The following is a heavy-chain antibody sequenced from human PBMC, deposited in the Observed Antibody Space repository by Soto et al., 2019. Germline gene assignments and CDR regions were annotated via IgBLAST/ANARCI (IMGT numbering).Heavy chain of an antibody. CDR2: ISAYNGNT. J-gene: IGHJ3*02. CDR1: AYTFTSYG. V-gene: IGHV1-18*01. CDR3: ARDLGDAFDM. Sequence: QVQLVQSGAEVKKPGASVKVSCKASAYTFTSYGISWVRQAPGQGLEWMGWISAYNGNTHYARRLQGRVTMTTDTSTSTSYMELRRLRSDDTAVYYCARDLGDAFDMWGQGSMVTVSS.